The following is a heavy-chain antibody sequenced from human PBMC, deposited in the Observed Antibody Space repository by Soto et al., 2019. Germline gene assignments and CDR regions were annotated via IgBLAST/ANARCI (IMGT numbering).Heavy chain of an antibody. CDR2: ISGGGDTT. CDR3: AKGRGGSGSLTPRVDL. Sequence: EVQLLESGGGLVQPGGSLRLSCAASGFTCTNYAMTWFRQAPGKGLEWVSAISGGGDTTSYADSVKGRFTVSRDGSKNTLYLQMSSLRAEDTALYYCAKGRGGSGSLTPRVDLCGQGTLVTVSS. V-gene: IGHV3-23*01. CDR1: GFTCTNYA. D-gene: IGHD3-10*01. J-gene: IGHJ4*02.